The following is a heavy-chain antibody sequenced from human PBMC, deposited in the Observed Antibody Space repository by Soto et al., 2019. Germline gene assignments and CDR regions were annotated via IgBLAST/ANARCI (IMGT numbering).Heavy chain of an antibody. V-gene: IGHV4-4*02. D-gene: IGHD6-13*01. J-gene: IGHJ4*02. CDR2: IYHSGST. CDR3: VVGGIAAAGPYFDY. CDR1: SGSISSSNW. Sequence: PSETLSLTCAVSSGSISSSNWWSWVRQPPGKGLEWIGEIYHSGSTNYNPSLKSRVTISVDKSKNQFSLKLSSVTAAGTAVYYCVVGGIAAAGPYFDYWGQGTLVTVSS.